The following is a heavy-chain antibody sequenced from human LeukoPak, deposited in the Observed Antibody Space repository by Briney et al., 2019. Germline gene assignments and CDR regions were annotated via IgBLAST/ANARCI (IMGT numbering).Heavy chain of an antibody. V-gene: IGHV3-7*01. CDR1: GFTFSTYW. J-gene: IGHJ5*01. D-gene: IGHD5-12*01. Sequence: PGGSLRLSCAASGFTFSTYWMNWVRQLPGKELEWLANIKQDGSQKYYVDSVKGRFTISRDNAKNSLYLQMNSLRAEDTAVYYCVREVYRDSWPDSWGQGTLVTVSS. CDR3: VREVYRDSWPDS. CDR2: IKQDGSQK.